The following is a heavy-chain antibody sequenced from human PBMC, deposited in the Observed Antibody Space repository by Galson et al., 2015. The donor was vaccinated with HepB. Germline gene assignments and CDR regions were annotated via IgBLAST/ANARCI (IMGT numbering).Heavy chain of an antibody. J-gene: IGHJ4*02. CDR3: AREVVGATTFDY. CDR1: GGSISSYY. V-gene: IGHV4-59*01. CDR2: IYYSGST. Sequence: ETLSLTCTVSGGSISSYYWSWIRQPPGKGLEWIGYIYYSGSTNYNPSLKSRVTISVDTSKNQFSLKLSSVATADTAVYYCAREVVGATTFDYWGQGTLVTVSS. D-gene: IGHD1-26*01.